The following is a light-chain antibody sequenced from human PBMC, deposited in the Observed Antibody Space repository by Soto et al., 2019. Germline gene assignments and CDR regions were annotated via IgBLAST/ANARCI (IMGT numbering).Light chain of an antibody. Sequence: QSALTQPASVSGSPGQSITISCTGTSSDVGGYNYVSWYQQHPGKAPKTMIYAVSNRPSVVSYRFSGSKSGNTASLTISGLQAEDEADYYCHSYTSSNTLVFGTGTKVTVL. J-gene: IGLJ1*01. CDR1: SSDVGGYNY. CDR2: AVS. V-gene: IGLV2-14*01. CDR3: HSYTSSNTLV.